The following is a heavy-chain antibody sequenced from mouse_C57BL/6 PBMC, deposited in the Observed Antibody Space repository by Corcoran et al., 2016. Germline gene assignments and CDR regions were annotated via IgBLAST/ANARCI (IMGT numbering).Heavy chain of an antibody. CDR2: FYPGSGSI. CDR3: ARHEVSHYYGSSLSHWFAY. D-gene: IGHD1-1*01. Sequence: QVQLQQSGAELVKPGATVKLSCKASGYTFTENTNHWVKQRSGQGHEGVGWFYPGSGSIKYNEKFKDKATLTADKSSSTVYMELSRLTSEDSAVYFCARHEVSHYYGSSLSHWFAYWGQGTLVTVSA. J-gene: IGHJ3*01. V-gene: IGHV1-62-2*01. CDR1: GYTFTENT.